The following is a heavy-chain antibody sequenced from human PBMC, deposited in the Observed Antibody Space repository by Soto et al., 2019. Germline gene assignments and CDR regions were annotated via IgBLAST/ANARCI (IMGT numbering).Heavy chain of an antibody. V-gene: IGHV3-74*01. CDR3: AREVGWSIVVVVAATERGMDV. Sequence: GGSLRLSCAASGFTFSSYWMHWVRQAPGKWLVWVSRINSDGSSTSYADSVKGRFTISRDNAKNTLYLQMNSLRAEDTAVYYCAREVGWSIVVVVAATERGMDVWGQGXTVTVYS. D-gene: IGHD2-15*01. CDR2: INSDGSST. CDR1: GFTFSSYW. J-gene: IGHJ6*02.